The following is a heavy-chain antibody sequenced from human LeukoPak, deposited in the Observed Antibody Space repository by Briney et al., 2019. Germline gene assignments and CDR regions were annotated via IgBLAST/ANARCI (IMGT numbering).Heavy chain of an antibody. Sequence: PGRSLRLSCAASGFTFDDYAVHAVRQARGKGLEGVLGISWKRGSGGCADSVKGRFTISRDNAKNSLSLQIHSLRAEDTALYYCAKDSADTMVRGVSVDYWGQGTLVTVSS. CDR2: ISWKRGSG. J-gene: IGHJ4*02. V-gene: IGHV3-9*01. D-gene: IGHD3-10*01. CDR1: GFTFDDYA. CDR3: AKDSADTMVRGVSVDY.